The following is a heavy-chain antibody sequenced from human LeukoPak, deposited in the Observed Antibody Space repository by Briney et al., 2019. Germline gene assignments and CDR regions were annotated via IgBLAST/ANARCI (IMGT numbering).Heavy chain of an antibody. D-gene: IGHD4-17*01. CDR1: GFTFSSYA. Sequence: GGSLRLSCAASGFTFSSYAMTWVRQAPGKGLEWVSVIYSGGSTYYADSVKGRFTISRDNSKNTLYLQMNSLRAEDTAVYYCARDPSVYGDYAPYWGQGTLVTVSS. CDR2: IYSGGST. V-gene: IGHV3-66*01. J-gene: IGHJ4*02. CDR3: ARDPSVYGDYAPY.